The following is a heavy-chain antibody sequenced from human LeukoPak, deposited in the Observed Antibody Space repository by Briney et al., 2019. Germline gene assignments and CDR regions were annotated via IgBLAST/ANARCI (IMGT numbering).Heavy chain of an antibody. V-gene: IGHV4-38-2*02. J-gene: IGHJ6*03. CDR3: AREKGSLWFGELLALYYMDV. D-gene: IGHD3-10*01. Sequence: SETLSLTCTVSGYSISSGYYWGWIRQPPGKGLEWIGSIYHSGSTYYNPSLKSRVTISVDTSKNQFSLKLSSVTAADTAVYYCAREKGSLWFGELLALYYMDVWGKGTTVTISS. CDR1: GYSISSGYY. CDR2: IYHSGST.